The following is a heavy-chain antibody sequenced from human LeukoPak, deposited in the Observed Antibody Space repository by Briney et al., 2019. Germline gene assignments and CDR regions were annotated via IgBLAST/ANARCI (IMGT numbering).Heavy chain of an antibody. CDR2: VASDEKTT. CDR1: GFTFTGHS. J-gene: IGHJ5*02. V-gene: IGHV3-30*04. CDR3: AKDRPYISSWYGCSTP. Sequence: GGSLRLSCVASGFTFTGHSMHWVRQPPGKGLEWVAVVASDEKTTFYADSVKGRFTISRDNSKNTLYLQMNSLRDEDTAVYYCAKDRPYISSWYGCSTPWGQGTLVTVSS. D-gene: IGHD6-13*01.